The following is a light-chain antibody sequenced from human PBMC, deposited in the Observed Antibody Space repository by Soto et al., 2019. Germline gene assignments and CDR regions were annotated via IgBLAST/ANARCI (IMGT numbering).Light chain of an antibody. V-gene: IGKV3-20*01. Sequence: EIVLTQSPGTLVLSPGERATLSCRASQSVSNSYLAWYQQKPGQAPRLLIYDASSRATAIPDRFSGSGSGTDFTLTISRLETEEFAVYYCQQYGSSPRTFGQGTRLEIK. J-gene: IGKJ5*01. CDR3: QQYGSSPRT. CDR1: QSVSNSY. CDR2: DAS.